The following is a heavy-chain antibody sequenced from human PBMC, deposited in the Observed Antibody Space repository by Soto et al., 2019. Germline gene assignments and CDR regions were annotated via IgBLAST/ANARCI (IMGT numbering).Heavy chain of an antibody. V-gene: IGHV3-7*01. Sequence: GGSLRLSCAASGFTFSSYWMSWVRQAPGKGLEWVANIKQDGSEKYYVDSVKGRFTISRDNAKNSLYLRMNSLRAEDTAVYYCARDPVYYYYYYMDVWGKGTTVTVSS. CDR3: ARDPVYYYYYYMDV. CDR1: GFTFSSYW. J-gene: IGHJ6*03. CDR2: IKQDGSEK.